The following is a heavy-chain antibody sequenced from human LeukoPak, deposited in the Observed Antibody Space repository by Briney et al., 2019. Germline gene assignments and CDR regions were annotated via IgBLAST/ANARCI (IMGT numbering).Heavy chain of an antibody. J-gene: IGHJ4*02. CDR2: INPNSGAT. Sequence: GASVKVSCKASGYTFTGYYMHWVRQAPGQGLEWMGWINPNSGATKYAQKFQGRVTVTRDTSISTAYMELSSLRSDDTAVYYRATVYSSAWNFHYWGQGTLVTVSS. CDR3: ATVYSSAWNFHY. CDR1: GYTFTGYY. D-gene: IGHD6-19*01. V-gene: IGHV1-2*02.